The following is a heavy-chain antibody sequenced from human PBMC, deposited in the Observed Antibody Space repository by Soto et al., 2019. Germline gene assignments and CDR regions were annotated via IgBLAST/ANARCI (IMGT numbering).Heavy chain of an antibody. CDR3: AKDPYCSSTSCYGPRLNIPSYGMDV. J-gene: IGHJ6*02. CDR2: ISGSGGST. CDR1: GFTFSSYA. Sequence: GGSLRLSCAASGFTFSSYAMSWVRQAPGKGLEWVSAISGSGGSTYYADSVKGRFTISRDNSKNTLYLQMNSLRAEDTAVYYCAKDPYCSSTSCYGPRLNIPSYGMDVWGQGTTVTVSS. V-gene: IGHV3-23*01. D-gene: IGHD2-2*01.